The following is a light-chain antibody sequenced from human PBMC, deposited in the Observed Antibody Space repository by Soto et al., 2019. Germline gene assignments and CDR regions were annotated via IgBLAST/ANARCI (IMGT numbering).Light chain of an antibody. CDR2: AAS. Sequence: DIQMTQSPSSLSASVGDRVIITCRASQSIRKYLNWYQHKPGKVPTLLIYAASSLQSGVPSRFSGSGSGTEFTLTITSLQPEDFATYYCQQSGETTPWTVGQVTKGDSK. CDR3: QQSGETTPWT. V-gene: IGKV1-39*01. J-gene: IGKJ1*01. CDR1: QSIRKY.